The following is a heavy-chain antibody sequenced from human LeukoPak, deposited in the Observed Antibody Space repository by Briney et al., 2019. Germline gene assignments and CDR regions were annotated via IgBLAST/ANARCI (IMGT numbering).Heavy chain of an antibody. Sequence: AGSVRLSCAASGFTFSDYYMYWIRQAPGKGLERGAYIGIGAGTIYYTDSVKGRFTVSRDNTKNSLYLQMNSLRAEDTAIYYCARDRVGGTYSYAADQWGQGTVVTVSS. V-gene: IGHV3-11*04. J-gene: IGHJ4*02. CDR2: IGIGAGTI. CDR1: GFTFSDYY. CDR3: ARDRVGGTYSYAADQ. D-gene: IGHD1-26*01.